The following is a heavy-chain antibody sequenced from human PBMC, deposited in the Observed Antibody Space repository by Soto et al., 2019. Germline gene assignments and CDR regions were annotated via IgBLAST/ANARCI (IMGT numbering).Heavy chain of an antibody. CDR3: AKPMTLYGGNSPIDF. D-gene: IGHD4-17*01. CDR1: GFTFSNYA. CDR2: ISTSGGTT. Sequence: EVQLLESGGGLVQPGGSLRLSCTVSGFTFSNYAMRWVRQAPGKGLEWVSGISTSGGTTYYADSVKGRFTISRDNSMNTLYLQVSSLRAEDTAIYYCAKPMTLYGGNSPIDFWGQGTLVTVSA. J-gene: IGHJ4*02. V-gene: IGHV3-23*01.